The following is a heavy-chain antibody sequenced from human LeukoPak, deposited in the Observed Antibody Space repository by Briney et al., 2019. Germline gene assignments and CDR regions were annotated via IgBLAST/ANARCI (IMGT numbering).Heavy chain of an antibody. J-gene: IGHJ3*02. CDR3: ARRSAARDGFDI. CDR2: ISYDGSNK. V-gene: IGHV3-30*03. CDR1: GFTFSSYG. Sequence: GGSLRLSCAASGFTFSSYGMHWVRQAPGKGLEWVAVISYDGSNKYYADSVKGRFTISRDNAKNTLYVQMNSLGAEDTAVYYCARRSAARDGFDIWGQGTMVTVSS. D-gene: IGHD6-6*01.